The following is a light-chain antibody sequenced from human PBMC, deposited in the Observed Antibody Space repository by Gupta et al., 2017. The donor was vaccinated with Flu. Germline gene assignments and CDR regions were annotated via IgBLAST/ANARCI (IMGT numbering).Light chain of an antibody. CDR2: DAS. V-gene: IGKV3-11*01. CDR3: QQRSNWPLT. J-gene: IGKJ4*01. CDR1: QSVSSY. Sequence: EIVLTQSPATLSLSPGERATLSCRASQSVSSYLAWYQQKPGQAPRLLIYDASNRATGIPARFSSSGSGTVFTLTISRLEPEDFAVYYCQQRSNWPLTFGGGTKVDIK.